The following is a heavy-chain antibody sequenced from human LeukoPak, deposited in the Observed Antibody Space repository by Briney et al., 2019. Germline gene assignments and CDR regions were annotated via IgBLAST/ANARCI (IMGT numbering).Heavy chain of an antibody. J-gene: IGHJ4*02. D-gene: IGHD3-22*01. V-gene: IGHV3-33*01. Sequence: GGSLRLSCAASGISLSSHGMHWVRQAPGKGLEWVAVIWYDGSNIYYADSVKGRFTISRDNSKSTLYLQMNSLRAEDTALYYCARARNDYDSNGFSVLEYWGQGTLVTVSS. CDR1: GISLSSHG. CDR2: IWYDGSNI. CDR3: ARARNDYDSNGFSVLEY.